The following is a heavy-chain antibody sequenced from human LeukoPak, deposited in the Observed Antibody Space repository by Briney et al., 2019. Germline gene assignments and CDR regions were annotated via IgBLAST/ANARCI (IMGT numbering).Heavy chain of an antibody. D-gene: IGHD3-10*01. J-gene: IGHJ4*02. V-gene: IGHV1-2*02. Sequence: ASVKVSCKASGYTFTGYYMHWVRQAPGQGLEWMGWINPNSGGTNYAQKFQGRVTMTRDTSISTAYMELSRLRSDDTAVYYCARDLAYGSGSYYFDHWGQGTLVTVSS. CDR2: INPNSGGT. CDR1: GYTFTGYY. CDR3: ARDLAYGSGSYYFDH.